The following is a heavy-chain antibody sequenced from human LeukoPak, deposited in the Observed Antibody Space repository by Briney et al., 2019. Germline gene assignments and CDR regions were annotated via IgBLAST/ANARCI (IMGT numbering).Heavy chain of an antibody. CDR2: IWYDGSNK. Sequence: GRSLRLSCAASGFTFSSYGMQWVRQAPGKGGEGGADIWYDGSNKYYADSVKGRFTIYRDNDKNTVYLKMNRLRAEDTAVYYCAREPLDSSGYYFYYSGQATLVTLSS. J-gene: IGHJ4*02. CDR1: GFTFSSYG. D-gene: IGHD3-22*01. V-gene: IGHV3-33*01. CDR3: AREPLDSSGYYFYY.